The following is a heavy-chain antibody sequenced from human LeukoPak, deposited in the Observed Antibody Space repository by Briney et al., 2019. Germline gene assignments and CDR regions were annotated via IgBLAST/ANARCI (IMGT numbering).Heavy chain of an antibody. D-gene: IGHD5-18*01. Sequence: AGGSLRLSCAASGFTFDDYGMSWVRQAPGKGLEWVSGINWNGGSTGYADSVKGRFTISRDNSKNTLYLQMNSLRAEDTAVYYCARTPRGYSYADPEADAFDIWGQGTMVTVSS. CDR2: INWNGGST. V-gene: IGHV3-20*04. CDR3: ARTPRGYSYADPEADAFDI. J-gene: IGHJ3*02. CDR1: GFTFDDYG.